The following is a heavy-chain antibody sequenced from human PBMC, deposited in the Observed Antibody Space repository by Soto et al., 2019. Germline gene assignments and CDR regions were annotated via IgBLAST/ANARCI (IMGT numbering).Heavy chain of an antibody. Sequence: PGESLKISCKGSGYIFTSYWIAWVRQMPGKGLEWMGIIYPGDSDTRYSPSFQGQVTISADKSITTAYLQWSSLKASDTAMYYCARLASVAVAGTLVLDYWGQGTLVTVSS. CDR3: ARLASVAVAGTLVLDY. CDR1: GYIFTSYW. D-gene: IGHD6-19*01. V-gene: IGHV5-51*01. J-gene: IGHJ4*02. CDR2: IYPGDSDT.